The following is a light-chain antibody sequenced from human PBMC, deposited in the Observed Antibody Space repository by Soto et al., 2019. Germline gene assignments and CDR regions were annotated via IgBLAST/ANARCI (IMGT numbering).Light chain of an antibody. Sequence: DIQMTQSPSTLPASVGDRVTITCRASQTIINWLAWYQQKPGKAPKLLIYKTSSLQSGVPSRFSGSGSGTEFTLTISCLQPDDFATYYCQQYSSYSVYTFGQGTKVEIK. CDR1: QTIINW. V-gene: IGKV1-5*03. CDR3: QQYSSYSVYT. CDR2: KTS. J-gene: IGKJ2*01.